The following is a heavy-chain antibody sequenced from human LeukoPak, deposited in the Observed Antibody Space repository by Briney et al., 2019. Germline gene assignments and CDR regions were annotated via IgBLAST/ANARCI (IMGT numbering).Heavy chain of an antibody. Sequence: PGGSLRLSCAASGFTFDDYVMHWVRQAPGKGLEWVSLISGDGGSTYYADSVKGRFTISRDNSKNSLYLQMNSLRTEDTALYYCARTNYDFWSGYMYYFDYWGQGTLVTVSS. CDR1: GFTFDDYV. V-gene: IGHV3-43*02. D-gene: IGHD3-3*01. CDR2: ISGDGGST. CDR3: ARTNYDFWSGYMYYFDY. J-gene: IGHJ4*02.